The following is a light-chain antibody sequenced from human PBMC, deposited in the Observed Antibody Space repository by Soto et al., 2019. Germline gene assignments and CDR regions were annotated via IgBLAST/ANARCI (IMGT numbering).Light chain of an antibody. CDR2: AAS. V-gene: IGKV1-17*01. CDR1: QGIRND. CDR3: QQYGRSGT. Sequence: DIQMTQSASSVSPSVGARVTITCRASQGIRNDLGWYQQKPGKAPKRLIYAASSLQSGVPSRFSGSGSGTDFTLTISRLEPEDFAVYYCQQYGRSGTFGQGTKVDIK. J-gene: IGKJ1*01.